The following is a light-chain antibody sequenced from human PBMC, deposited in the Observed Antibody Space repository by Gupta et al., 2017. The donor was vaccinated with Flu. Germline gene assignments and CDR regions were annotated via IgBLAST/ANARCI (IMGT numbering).Light chain of an antibody. CDR3: QKDNSVPIT. CDR2: AAS. Sequence: VQMTQSPSSLSASVGDRVSITCRASQGISNNLAWYQQKPGEVPKLLIYAASTLQSGVPSRFSGSGSGTDFTLTITSLQPEDFATYYCQKDNSVPITFGGGTKVEIK. CDR1: QGISNN. J-gene: IGKJ4*01. V-gene: IGKV1-27*01.